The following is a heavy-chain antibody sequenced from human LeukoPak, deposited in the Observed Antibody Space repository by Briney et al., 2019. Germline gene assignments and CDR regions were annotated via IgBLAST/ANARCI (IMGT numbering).Heavy chain of an antibody. V-gene: IGHV4-34*01. CDR3: ARGQVPAARGYNWFDP. J-gene: IGHJ5*02. CDR1: GWSFNDYY. Sequence: KPSETLSLACAVYGWSFNDYYWNWVRQAPGEGLEWIGEINARGDTNYNPSLKSRVTISVDSSKNQFSLTLTSMIAADTAIYYCARGQVPAARGYNWFDPWGQGTLVTVSS. D-gene: IGHD2-2*01. CDR2: INARGDT.